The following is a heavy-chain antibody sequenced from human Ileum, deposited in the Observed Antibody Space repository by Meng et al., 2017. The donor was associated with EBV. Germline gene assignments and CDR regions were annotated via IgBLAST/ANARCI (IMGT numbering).Heavy chain of an antibody. D-gene: IGHD1-26*01. V-gene: IGHV4-61*08. CDR2: VNYNGDS. Sequence: QLHRQQSGPGLVRPSEALSLTCTVSGASVSSSGYYWSWLRQAPGKGLEWLGYVNYNGDSTYNPSLKSRVTIFIDTSKKQFYLNLTSATAADTAIYYCARDLRVGGAFDYWGQGTLVTVSS. CDR1: GASVSSSGYY. CDR3: ARDLRVGGAFDY. J-gene: IGHJ4*02.